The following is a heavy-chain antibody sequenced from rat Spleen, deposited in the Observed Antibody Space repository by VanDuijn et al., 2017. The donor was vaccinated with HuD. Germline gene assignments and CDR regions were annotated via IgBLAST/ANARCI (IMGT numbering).Heavy chain of an antibody. J-gene: IGHJ3*01. CDR1: GFTFSTFP. Sequence: EVQLVESGGGLVQPGRSLKLSCTASGFTFSTFPMVWVRQAPKKGLEWVASITNTGGSTYYPDSVKGRFTISRDNAKSTLYLQMNSLRSEDTATYYCTRGTTEGTVGAYWGQGTLVTVSS. CDR2: ITNTGGST. D-gene: IGHD1-11*01. CDR3: TRGTTEGTVGAY. V-gene: IGHV5-46*01.